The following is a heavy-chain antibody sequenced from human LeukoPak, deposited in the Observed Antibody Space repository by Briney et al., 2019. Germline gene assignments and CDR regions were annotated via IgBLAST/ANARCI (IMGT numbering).Heavy chain of an antibody. CDR2: ISGSGGST. CDR1: GFTFSSYA. J-gene: IGHJ3*02. D-gene: IGHD6-13*01. Sequence: PGGSLRLSCAASGFTFSSYAMSWVRQAPGKGLEWVSAISGSGGSTYYADSVKGRFTIPRDNSKNTLYLQMNSLRAEDTAVYYCAKSSSSWDLSDAFDIWGQGTMVTVSS. CDR3: AKSSSSWDLSDAFDI. V-gene: IGHV3-23*01.